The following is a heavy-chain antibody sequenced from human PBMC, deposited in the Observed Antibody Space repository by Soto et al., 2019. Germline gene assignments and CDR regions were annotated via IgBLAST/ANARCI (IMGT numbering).Heavy chain of an antibody. D-gene: IGHD6-13*01. Sequence: EVQLVESGGDVVQSGRSLRLSCVVSGFTFDNYAMHWVRHAPGKGLEWVSGISWNSGTTEYADSVKGRFTISRDNAKNSLHLQMSTLGAEDSAFYYCAKDTRPSLYTSSWFDHWGQGALGTVSS. V-gene: IGHV3-9*01. J-gene: IGHJ5*02. CDR3: AKDTRPSLYTSSWFDH. CDR2: ISWNSGTT. CDR1: GFTFDNYA.